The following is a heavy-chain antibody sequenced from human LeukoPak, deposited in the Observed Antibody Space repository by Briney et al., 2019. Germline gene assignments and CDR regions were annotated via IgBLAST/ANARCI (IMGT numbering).Heavy chain of an antibody. V-gene: IGHV4-59*01. CDR2: IYYSGST. CDR3: ARDRSGSSCPPSLPCRRGWFDP. CDR1: GGSISSYY. J-gene: IGHJ5*02. Sequence: KSSETLSLTCTVSGGSISSYYWSWIRQPPGKGLEWIGYIYYSGSTNYNPSLKSQVTISVDTSKTPFSLNLSSVTAADTAVYYCARDRSGSSCPPSLPCRRGWFDPWGQGTLVTVSS. D-gene: IGHD6-13*01.